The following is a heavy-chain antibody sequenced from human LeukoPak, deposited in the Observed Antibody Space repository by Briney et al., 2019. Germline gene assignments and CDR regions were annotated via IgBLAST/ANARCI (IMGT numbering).Heavy chain of an antibody. CDR1: GFTFNAYA. CDR3: AKHDPRRVVITNWFDP. V-gene: IGHV3-23*01. CDR2: ISGSGGIT. J-gene: IGHJ5*02. D-gene: IGHD3-22*01. Sequence: GGSLRISCAASGFTFNAYAISWVRQALGKGLEWVSAISGSGGITYYADSVKGRFTISRGNSKNTLYLQMNSLRAEDTAVYYCAKHDPRRVVITNWFDPWGQGTLVTVSS.